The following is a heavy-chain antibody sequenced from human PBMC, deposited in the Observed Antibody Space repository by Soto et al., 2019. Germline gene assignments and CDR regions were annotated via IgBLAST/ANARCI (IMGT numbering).Heavy chain of an antibody. J-gene: IGHJ4*02. Sequence: QPLSLTCAISGASVSSTSAAWRWIRQSPSRGLEWLGRTYYRSKWYSDYAVSVKSRITINPDTSKNQFSLQLNSVTPEDTAVYYCARGSYYSGWVWGQGTLVTVSS. CDR2: TYYRSKWYS. D-gene: IGHD6-19*01. CDR3: ARGSYYSGWV. V-gene: IGHV6-1*01. CDR1: GASVSSTSAA.